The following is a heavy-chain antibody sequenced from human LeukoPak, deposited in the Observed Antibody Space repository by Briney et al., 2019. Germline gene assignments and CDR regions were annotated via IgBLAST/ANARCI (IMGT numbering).Heavy chain of an antibody. Sequence: GASVKVSCKASGYTFTSYDINWVRQATGQGLERMGWMNPNSGNTGYAQKFQGRVTMTRNTSISTAYMELSSLRSEDTAVYYCARSYILTGYYQDWFDPWGQGTLVTVSS. J-gene: IGHJ5*02. CDR3: ARSYILTGYYQDWFDP. V-gene: IGHV1-8*01. CDR1: GYTFTSYD. D-gene: IGHD3-9*01. CDR2: MNPNSGNT.